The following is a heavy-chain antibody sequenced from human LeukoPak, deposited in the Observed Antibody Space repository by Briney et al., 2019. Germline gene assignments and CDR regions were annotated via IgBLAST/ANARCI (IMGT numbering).Heavy chain of an antibody. Sequence: SETLSLTCAVYGGSFSGFYWSRIRQPPGKGLEWIGEINHSGSTNYNPSLKSRVTISIDTSKNQFSLKLSSVTAADTAVYYCARGPTTTVTPNRSYYFDSWGQGTLVTVSS. CDR1: GGSFSGFY. J-gene: IGHJ4*02. V-gene: IGHV4-34*01. CDR3: ARGPTTTVTPNRSYYFDS. CDR2: INHSGST. D-gene: IGHD4-11*01.